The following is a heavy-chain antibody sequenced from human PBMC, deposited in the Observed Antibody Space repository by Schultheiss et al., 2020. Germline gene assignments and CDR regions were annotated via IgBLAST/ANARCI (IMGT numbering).Heavy chain of an antibody. CDR1: GYTFTSYY. CDR3: ARATRDYGFDY. Sequence: GESLKISCKASGYTFTSYYMHWVRQAPGQGLEWMGIINPSGGSTSYAQKFQGRVTMTRDTSTSTVYMELSSLRSEDTAVYYCARATRDYGFDYWGQGTLVTVSS. D-gene: IGHD4-17*01. V-gene: IGHV1-46*01. CDR2: INPSGGST. J-gene: IGHJ4*02.